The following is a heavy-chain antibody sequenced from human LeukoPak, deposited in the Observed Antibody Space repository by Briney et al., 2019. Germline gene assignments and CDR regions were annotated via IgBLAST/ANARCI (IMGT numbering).Heavy chain of an antibody. V-gene: IGHV4-39*07. CDR1: GGSISNGILY. CDR3: ARDRTPDYYGSGFDP. D-gene: IGHD3-10*01. Sequence: SQTLSLTCTVSGGSISNGILYWGWIRQPPGKGLEWIGSIYHSGSTYYNPSLKSRVTISVDTSKNQFSLKLSSVTAADTAVYYCARDRTPDYYGSGFDPWGQGTLVTVSS. CDR2: IYHSGST. J-gene: IGHJ5*02.